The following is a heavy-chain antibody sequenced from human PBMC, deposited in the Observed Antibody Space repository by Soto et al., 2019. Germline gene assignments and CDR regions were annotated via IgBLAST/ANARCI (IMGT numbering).Heavy chain of an antibody. D-gene: IGHD3-16*02. Sequence: QVQLVESGGGVVQPGRSLRLSCAASGFTFSSYGMHWVRQAPGKGLEWVAVISYDGSNKYYADSVKGRFTISRDNYKNTLYLQMTSLRAEETAVYYCGKDAPRPLRVWGSYRPIWGPGTPVTVSS. CDR3: GKDAPRPLRVWGSYRPI. V-gene: IGHV3-30*18. CDR1: GFTFSSYG. J-gene: IGHJ4*02. CDR2: ISYDGSNK.